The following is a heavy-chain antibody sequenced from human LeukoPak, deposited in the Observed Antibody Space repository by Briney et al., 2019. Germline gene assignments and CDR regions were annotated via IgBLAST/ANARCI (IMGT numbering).Heavy chain of an antibody. CDR1: GGSISSSNW. J-gene: IGHJ3*02. CDR3: ARSRITMIYNDAFDI. V-gene: IGHV4/OR15-8*02. Sequence: SETLSLTCGVSGGSISSSNWWNWVRQPPGKGLEWIGEVYHRGNANYNPSLGSRVTMSLDTSKNQFSLNLHSVTAADTAVYYCARSRITMIYNDAFDIWGQGTMVTVSS. D-gene: IGHD3-22*01. CDR2: VYHRGNA.